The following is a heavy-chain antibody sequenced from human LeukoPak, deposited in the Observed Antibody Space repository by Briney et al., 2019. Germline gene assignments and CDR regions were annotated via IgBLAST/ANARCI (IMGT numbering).Heavy chain of an antibody. D-gene: IGHD5-18*01. V-gene: IGHV1-69*13. CDR3: ASLGGYSYGPGP. CDR2: IIPIFGTA. J-gene: IGHJ5*02. Sequence: SVKVSCKASGGTFSSYAISWVRQAPGQGLEWMGGIIPIFGTANYAQKFQGRVTITADESTSTAYMELSSLRSEDTAVYYCASLGGYSYGPGPWGQGTLVTVSS. CDR1: GGTFSSYA.